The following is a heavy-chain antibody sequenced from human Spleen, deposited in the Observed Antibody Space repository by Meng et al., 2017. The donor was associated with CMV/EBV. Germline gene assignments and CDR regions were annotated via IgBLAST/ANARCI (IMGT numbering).Heavy chain of an antibody. CDR1: GYTFTSYG. V-gene: IGHV1-18*01. D-gene: IGHD6-6*01. J-gene: IGHJ4*02. CDR3: ARESSSSWYFDY. Sequence: ASVKVSCKASGYTFTSYGISWVRQAPGQGLEWMGWISAYNGNTNYAQKLQGRVTMTRDTSISTAYMELSRLRSDDTAVYYCARESSSSWYFDYWGQGTLVTVSS. CDR2: ISAYNGNT.